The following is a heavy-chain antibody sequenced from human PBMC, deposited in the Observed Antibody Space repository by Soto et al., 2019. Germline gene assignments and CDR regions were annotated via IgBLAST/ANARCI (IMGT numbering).Heavy chain of an antibody. J-gene: IGHJ4*02. CDR2: IWYDGSNQ. CDR1: GFTFSSYS. D-gene: IGHD5-12*01. Sequence: QVQLVESGGGVVQPGRSLRLSCAASGFTFSSYSMHWVRQAPGKGLEWVAIIWYDGSNQYYADSVKGRFTISRDNSKNTLYLQMSSLRAEDTAVYYCARDRWLQGAGDFDYWGQGTLVTVSS. CDR3: ARDRWLQGAGDFDY. V-gene: IGHV3-33*01.